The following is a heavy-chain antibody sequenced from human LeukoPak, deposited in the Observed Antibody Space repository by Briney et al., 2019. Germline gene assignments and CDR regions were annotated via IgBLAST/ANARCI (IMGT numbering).Heavy chain of an antibody. Sequence: SETLSLTCTVSGESISGFYWTWIRQPPGKGLEWIGYIYYSGSTNYNPSLKSRVTMSVDTSKNQFSLKLSSVTAADTAVYYCARGQYYDILFDYWGQGTLVTVSS. V-gene: IGHV4-59*12. CDR1: GESISGFY. CDR3: ARGQYYDILFDY. D-gene: IGHD3-9*01. J-gene: IGHJ4*02. CDR2: IYYSGST.